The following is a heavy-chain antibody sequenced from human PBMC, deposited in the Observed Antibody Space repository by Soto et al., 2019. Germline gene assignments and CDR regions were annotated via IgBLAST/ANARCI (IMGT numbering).Heavy chain of an antibody. CDR1: GYTFSNFA. CDR2: INAGNWNT. Sequence: ASVKVSCKASGYTFSNFAMHWVRQAPGQRLEWMGWINAGNWNTKYSQKFQGRVTITRDTSASTAYMELSSLRSEDTAVYYCARGKDIVVVVAATSYCGMDVWGQGTTVTVSS. J-gene: IGHJ6*02. V-gene: IGHV1-3*01. CDR3: ARGKDIVVVVAATSYCGMDV. D-gene: IGHD2-15*01.